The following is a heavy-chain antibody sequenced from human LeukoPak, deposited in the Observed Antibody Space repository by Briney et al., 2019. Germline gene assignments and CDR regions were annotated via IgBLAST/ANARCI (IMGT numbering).Heavy chain of an antibody. Sequence: GASVNVSCKASGYIFTSFYMHWVRQAPGQGLEWMGWISAYNGNTNYAQKLQGRVTMTTDTSTSTAYMELRSLRSDDTAVYYCARELGDAFDIWGQGTMVTVSS. CDR3: ARELGDAFDI. D-gene: IGHD7-27*01. J-gene: IGHJ3*02. V-gene: IGHV1-18*04. CDR1: GYIFTSFY. CDR2: ISAYNGNT.